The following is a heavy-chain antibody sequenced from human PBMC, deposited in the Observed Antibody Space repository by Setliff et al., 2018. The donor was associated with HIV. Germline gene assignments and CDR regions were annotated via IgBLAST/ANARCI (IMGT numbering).Heavy chain of an antibody. CDR1: GGSIRSGSYY. J-gene: IGHJ2*01. Sequence: PSETLSLTCSVSGGSIRSGSYYWSWIRQPAGKGLEWIGHIYSTGSTRYNPPLESRLTILVDTSRNQFSLKLNSVTAADTAVYYCARAAYSGTYVWEPATDLWGRGTLVTVSS. V-gene: IGHV4-61*09. D-gene: IGHD1-26*01. CDR2: IYSTGST. CDR3: ARAAYSGTYVWEPATDL.